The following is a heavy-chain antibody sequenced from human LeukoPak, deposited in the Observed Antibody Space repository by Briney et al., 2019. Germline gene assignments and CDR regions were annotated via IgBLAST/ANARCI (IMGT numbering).Heavy chain of an antibody. CDR2: ISGSGDTT. V-gene: IGHV3-23*01. D-gene: IGHD3-16*01. CDR1: GFIFSNYA. Sequence: GGSLRLSCATSGFIFSNYAVNWVRQAPGKGLEWVSIISGSGDTTYYADSVRGRFTISRDNSKNTLYLQMNSLRAEDTAVYYXXXXXXXXTYTVPNFDFWGQGTLVTVSS. J-gene: IGHJ4*02. CDR3: XXXXXXXTYTVPNFDF.